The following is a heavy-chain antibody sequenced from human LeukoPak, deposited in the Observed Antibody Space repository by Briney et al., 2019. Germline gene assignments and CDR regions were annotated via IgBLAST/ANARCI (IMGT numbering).Heavy chain of an antibody. D-gene: IGHD5-18*01. CDR3: ARERYSYGYGGGVYFDY. J-gene: IGHJ4*02. Sequence: PSETQSLTCTVSGGSISSYYWSWIRQPPGKGLEWIGYIYYSGSTNYNPSLKSRVTISVDTSKNQFSLKLSSVTAADTAVYYCARERYSYGYGGGVYFDYWGQGTLVTVSS. CDR1: GGSISSYY. V-gene: IGHV4-59*01. CDR2: IYYSGST.